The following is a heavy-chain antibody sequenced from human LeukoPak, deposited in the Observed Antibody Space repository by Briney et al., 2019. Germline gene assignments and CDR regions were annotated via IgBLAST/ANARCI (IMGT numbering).Heavy chain of an antibody. D-gene: IGHD6-13*01. J-gene: IGHJ4*02. V-gene: IGHV3-23*01. CDR1: GFTFSSYA. CDR2: ITGSGGST. Sequence: GGSLRLSCAVSGFTFSSYAMSWVRQAPGKGLEWVSTITGSGGSTYYADSVKGRFSISRDNSKKTLYLQMNSLRAEDTAVYYCAKDMKVAAGPFEYWGQGTLVIVSS. CDR3: AKDMKVAAGPFEY.